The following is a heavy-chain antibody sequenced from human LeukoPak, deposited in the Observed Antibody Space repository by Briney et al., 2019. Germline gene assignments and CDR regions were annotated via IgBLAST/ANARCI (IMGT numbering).Heavy chain of an antibody. V-gene: IGHV3-66*01. CDR3: ARDSDFADSSSDAFDI. Sequence: GGSLRLSCAASGFTVSSNYMSWVRQAPGKGLGWVSVIYSGGSTYFADSVKGRFTISRDNSKNTLYLQMNSLRAEDTAVYYCARDSDFADSSSDAFDIWGQGTMVTVSS. D-gene: IGHD3-22*01. CDR1: GFTVSSNY. CDR2: IYSGGST. J-gene: IGHJ3*02.